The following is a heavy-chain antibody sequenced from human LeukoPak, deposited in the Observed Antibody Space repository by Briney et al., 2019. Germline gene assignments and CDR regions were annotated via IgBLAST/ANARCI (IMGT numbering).Heavy chain of an antibody. CDR3: AREYGSGTSSIYYFDN. D-gene: IGHD3-10*01. CDR1: GFTFSIYA. Sequence: GGSLRLSCAASGFTFSIYAMSWVRQAPGKGLEWVSTIDGIDGLTYYLDSVNGRFTISRDNSKNTLFLLMNSLRAEDTDVYYCAREYGSGTSSIYYFDNWGQGALVTVSS. CDR2: IDGIDGLT. V-gene: IGHV3-23*01. J-gene: IGHJ4*02.